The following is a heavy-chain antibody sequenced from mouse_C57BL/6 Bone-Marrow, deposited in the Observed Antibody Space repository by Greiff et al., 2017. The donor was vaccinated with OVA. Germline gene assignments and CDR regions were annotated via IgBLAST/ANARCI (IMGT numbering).Heavy chain of an antibody. J-gene: IGHJ1*03. CDR2: IYPGDGDT. CDR1: GYAFSSSW. Sequence: VMLVESGPELVKPGASVKISCKASGYAFSSSWMNWVKQRPGKGLEWIGRIYPGDGDTNYNGKFKGKATLTADKSSSTAYMQLSSLTSEDSAVYFCARRGVSRYFDVWGTGTTVTVSS. V-gene: IGHV1-82*01. CDR3: ARRGVSRYFDV.